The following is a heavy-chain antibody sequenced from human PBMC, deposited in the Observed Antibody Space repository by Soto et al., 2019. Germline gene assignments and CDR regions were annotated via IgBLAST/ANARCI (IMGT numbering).Heavy chain of an antibody. D-gene: IGHD5-18*01. Sequence: SVKVSCKASGGTFSSYAISWVRQAPGQGLEWMGGIIPIFGTANYAQKFQGRVTITADESTSTAYMELSSLRSEDTAVYYCAREPGYSYCSDYGMDVWGQGTTVTVSS. CDR1: GGTFSSYA. CDR3: AREPGYSYCSDYGMDV. CDR2: IIPIFGTA. V-gene: IGHV1-69*13. J-gene: IGHJ6*02.